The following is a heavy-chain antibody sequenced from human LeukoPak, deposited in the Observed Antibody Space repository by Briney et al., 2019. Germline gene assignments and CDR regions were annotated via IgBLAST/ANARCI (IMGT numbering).Heavy chain of an antibody. CDR1: GYTFTGYY. D-gene: IGHD4-17*01. V-gene: IGHV1-2*02. CDR2: INPNSSGT. J-gene: IGHJ4*02. CDR3: AREPVTTHPGDY. Sequence: ASVKVSCKASGYTFTGYYMHWVRQAPGQGLEWMGWINPNSSGTNYAQKFQGRVTITADKSTSTAYMELSSLRSEDTAVYYCAREPVTTHPGDYWGQGTLVTVSS.